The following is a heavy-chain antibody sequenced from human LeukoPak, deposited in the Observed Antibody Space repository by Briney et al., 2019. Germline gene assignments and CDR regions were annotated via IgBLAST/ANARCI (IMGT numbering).Heavy chain of an antibody. CDR3: AKDESAATFIFDY. J-gene: IGHJ4*02. CDR2: ISTSGDSS. D-gene: IGHD6-25*01. CDR1: GFTFSSYA. Sequence: GGSLRLSCAAPGFTFSSYAMSWVRQAPGKGPEWVSGISTSGDSSYYADSVQGRFTISRDNSKNTLYLQMNSLRAEDTAIYYCAKDESAATFIFDYWGQGTLVTVSS. V-gene: IGHV3-23*01.